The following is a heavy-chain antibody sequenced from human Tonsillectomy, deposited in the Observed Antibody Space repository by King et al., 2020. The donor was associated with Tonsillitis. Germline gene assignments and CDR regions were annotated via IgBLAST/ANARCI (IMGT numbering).Heavy chain of an antibody. V-gene: IGHV4-59*01. CDR1: GAAISSAY. D-gene: IGHD3-16*02. CDR3: ARDHISLHYFDL. Sequence: QLQESGPGLVKPSETLSLTCTVSGAAISSAYWSWIRQPPGKGLEWIGFLYHSGTNNQNPSLKSRVSISVDTSKNQYSLKLNSVTAADTAVYYCARDHISLHYFDLWGRGALVTVSS. J-gene: IGHJ2*01. CDR2: LYHSGTN.